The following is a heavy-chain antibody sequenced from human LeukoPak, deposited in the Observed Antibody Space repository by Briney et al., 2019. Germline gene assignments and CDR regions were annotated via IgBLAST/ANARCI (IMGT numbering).Heavy chain of an antibody. J-gene: IGHJ4*02. CDR3: ASQMATIQTGDY. Sequence: GGSLRLSCAASGFTFSSYAMHWVRQAPGKGLEWVAVISYDGSNKYYADSVKGRFTISRDNSKNTLYLQMNSLRAEDTAVYYCASQMATIQTGDYWGQGTLVTVSS. D-gene: IGHD5-24*01. CDR2: ISYDGSNK. V-gene: IGHV3-30-3*01. CDR1: GFTFSSYA.